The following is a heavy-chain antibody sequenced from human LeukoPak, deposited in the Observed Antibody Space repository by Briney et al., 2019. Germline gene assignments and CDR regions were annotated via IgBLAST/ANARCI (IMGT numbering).Heavy chain of an antibody. D-gene: IGHD6-19*01. Sequence: GGSLRLSCAASGFTFSSYAMSWVRQAPGKGLEWVSAISGSGGTTYYADSVKGRFLIFRDTSKNTVDLQMNSLRVEDTAVYYCAGRRSSGWYAYWGQGTLVTVSS. J-gene: IGHJ4*02. CDR1: GFTFSSYA. CDR3: AGRRSSGWYAY. CDR2: ISGSGGTT. V-gene: IGHV3-23*01.